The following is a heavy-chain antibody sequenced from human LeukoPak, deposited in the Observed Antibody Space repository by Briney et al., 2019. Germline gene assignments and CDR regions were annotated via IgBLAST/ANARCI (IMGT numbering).Heavy chain of an antibody. J-gene: IGHJ3*02. CDR1: GYTFTSYA. Sequence: ASVKVSCKASGYTFTSYAMHWVRQAPGQRLEWMGWINAGNGNTKYSQKFQGRVTMTEDTSTDTAYMELSSLRSEDTAVYYCATVQPMAFDIWGQGTMVTVSS. CDR3: ATVQPMAFDI. CDR2: INAGNGNT. V-gene: IGHV1-3*01.